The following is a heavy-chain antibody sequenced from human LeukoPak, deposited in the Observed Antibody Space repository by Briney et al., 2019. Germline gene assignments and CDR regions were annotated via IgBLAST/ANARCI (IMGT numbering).Heavy chain of an antibody. Sequence: GGSLRLSCAASGFTFSSYRMNWVRQAPGKGLEWVSSISSSGTYIHYADSVKGRFTISRDNVKNSLYLQMNSLRAEDTAVYYCAREGRPYYYMDVWGRGTTVTISS. J-gene: IGHJ6*03. V-gene: IGHV3-21*01. CDR3: AREGRPYYYMDV. CDR2: ISSSGTYI. CDR1: GFTFSSYR.